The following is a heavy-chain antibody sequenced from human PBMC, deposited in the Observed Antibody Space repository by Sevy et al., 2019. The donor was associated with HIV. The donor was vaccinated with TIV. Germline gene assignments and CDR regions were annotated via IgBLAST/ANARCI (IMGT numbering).Heavy chain of an antibody. D-gene: IGHD2-21*02. CDR1: GFSFSTYG. J-gene: IGHJ3*02. CDR3: ANIVVVTALTDDAFDI. V-gene: IGHV3-30*18. Sequence: GGSLRLSCEASGFSFSTYGMHWVRQAPGKGLEWVAVISYDASNTYYADSVKGRVTISRDNSKNTLYLQMESLRAEDTAVYYCANIVVVTALTDDAFDIWGQGTMVTVSS. CDR2: ISYDASNT.